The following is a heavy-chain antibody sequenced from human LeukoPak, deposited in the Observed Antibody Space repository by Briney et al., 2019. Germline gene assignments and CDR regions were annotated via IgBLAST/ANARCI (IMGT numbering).Heavy chain of an antibody. Sequence: GGSLRLSCAASGFTFSNYWMTWVRQAPGKGLEWVANINQDGSEQYYVDSVKGRFTTSRDNAKNSLSLQMNSLRAEDTAVYYCARTRPVAGTDYWGQGTLVTVSS. CDR1: GFTFSNYW. V-gene: IGHV3-7*02. CDR2: INQDGSEQ. D-gene: IGHD6-19*01. CDR3: ARTRPVAGTDY. J-gene: IGHJ4*02.